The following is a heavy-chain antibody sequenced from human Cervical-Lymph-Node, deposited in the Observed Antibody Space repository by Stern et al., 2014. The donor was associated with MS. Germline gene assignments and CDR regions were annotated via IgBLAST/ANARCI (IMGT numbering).Heavy chain of an antibody. CDR2: INAGNGNT. Sequence: VQLVQSGAEVKKPGASVKVSCKASGYTFTSYAMHWVRQAPGQRLEWMGWINAGNGNTKYSQKFQGRVTITRDTSASTAYMELSSLRSEDTAVYYCARDLGCGGDCPYDYWGQGTLVTVSS. CDR3: ARDLGCGGDCPYDY. J-gene: IGHJ4*02. CDR1: GYTFTSYA. D-gene: IGHD2-21*02. V-gene: IGHV1-3*01.